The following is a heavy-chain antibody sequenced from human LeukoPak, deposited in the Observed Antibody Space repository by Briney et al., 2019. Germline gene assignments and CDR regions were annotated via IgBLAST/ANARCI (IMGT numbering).Heavy chain of an antibody. V-gene: IGHV3-30*18. CDR2: ISYDGRNK. Sequence: GGSLRLSCAASGFTFSSYGMHWVRQAPGKGLEWVAVISYDGRNKCYADSVKGRFTISRDNSKNTLYLQMNSLRAEDTAVYYCAKDLTFSRGWYDYWGQGSLVTVSS. CDR1: GFTFSSYG. J-gene: IGHJ4*02. CDR3: AKDLTFSRGWYDY. D-gene: IGHD6-19*01.